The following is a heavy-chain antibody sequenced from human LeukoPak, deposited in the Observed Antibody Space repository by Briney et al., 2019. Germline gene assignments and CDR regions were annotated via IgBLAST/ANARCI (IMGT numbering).Heavy chain of an antibody. Sequence: PGGSLRLXXAASGFTXXXXXXXXVRQAPGXGXXXXXRIKSKTXGGRTDYAAPVKGRFTISRDESENTLDQQMNRLKTEDTAVYYCTTDAVAYTQFDYWGRGTLVTVSS. V-gene: IGHV3-15*01. CDR1: GFTXXXXX. D-gene: IGHD2-2*02. CDR3: TTDAVAYTQFDY. CDR2: IKSKTXGGRT. J-gene: IGHJ4*02.